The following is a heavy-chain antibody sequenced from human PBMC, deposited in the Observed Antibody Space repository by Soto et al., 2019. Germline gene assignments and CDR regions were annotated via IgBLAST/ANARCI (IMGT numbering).Heavy chain of an antibody. CDR2: ISYDGSNK. V-gene: IGHV3-30*03. D-gene: IGHD3-10*01. Sequence: GGSLRLSCAASGFTFSSYGMHWVRQAPGKGLEWVAVISYDGSNKYYADSVKGRFTISRDNSKNTPYLQMNSLRAEDTAVYYCASLYGSITMVRGVTNRYYYYGMDVWGQGTTVTVSS. CDR3: ASLYGSITMVRGVTNRYYYYGMDV. CDR1: GFTFSSYG. J-gene: IGHJ6*02.